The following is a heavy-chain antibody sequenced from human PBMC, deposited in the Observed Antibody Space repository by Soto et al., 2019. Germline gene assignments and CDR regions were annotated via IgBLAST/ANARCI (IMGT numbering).Heavy chain of an antibody. D-gene: IGHD1-26*01. CDR1: GGSISSGGYS. V-gene: IGHV4-30-2*01. Sequence: QLQLQESGSGLVKPSQTLSLTCAVSGGSISSGGYSWSWIRQPPGKGLEWIGYIYHSGSTPYNPSLKRRVTISVDRSKTQFSRKVSYAPAADTAVYYGAGGTGVARNYWGQGTLVTVSS. CDR2: IYHSGST. J-gene: IGHJ4*02. CDR3: AGGTGVARNY.